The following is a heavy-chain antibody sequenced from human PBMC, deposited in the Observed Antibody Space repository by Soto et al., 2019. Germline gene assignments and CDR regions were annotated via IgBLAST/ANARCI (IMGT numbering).Heavy chain of an antibody. V-gene: IGHV3-30*18. D-gene: IGHD3-10*01. CDR1: GFTFSSYG. Sequence: QVQLVESGGGVVQPGRSLRLSCAASGFTFSSYGMHWVRQAPGKGLEWVALISYDGSDRYYAESVKGRFTISRDDSKDTLYLQLKSLRVEDTALYCCGKAERDGLVRGSDYWGRGTLVTVSS. CDR3: GKAERDGLVRGSDY. CDR2: ISYDGSDR. J-gene: IGHJ4*02.